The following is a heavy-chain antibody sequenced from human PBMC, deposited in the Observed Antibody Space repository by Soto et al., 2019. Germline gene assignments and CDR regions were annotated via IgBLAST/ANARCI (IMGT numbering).Heavy chain of an antibody. CDR2: INPNSGAT. Sequence: ASVKVSCKASGYTFTGYYMHWVLQAPGQGLEWMGWINPNSGATNYAQKFQGRVTMTRDTSISTAYMELSSLKSDDTAVYYCARDLVSTITSLDYWGQGVPVTVSS. CDR1: GYTFTGYY. D-gene: IGHD5-12*01. J-gene: IGHJ4*02. V-gene: IGHV1-2*02. CDR3: ARDLVSTITSLDY.